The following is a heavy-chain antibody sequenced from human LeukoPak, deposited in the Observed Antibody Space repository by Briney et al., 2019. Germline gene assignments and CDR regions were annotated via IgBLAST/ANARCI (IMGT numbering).Heavy chain of an antibody. V-gene: IGHV4-59*08. CDR3: ARQSGRQTAMLY. Sequence: SETLSLTCTVSGGSIGSYYWSWIRQSPGKGLEWIGYIYYSGSTIYNPSLKSRVTISVDTSKNQFSLKLSSLTAADTAVYYCARQSGRQTAMLYWGQGTLVTVSS. J-gene: IGHJ4*02. CDR1: GGSIGSYY. D-gene: IGHD5-18*01. CDR2: IYYSGST.